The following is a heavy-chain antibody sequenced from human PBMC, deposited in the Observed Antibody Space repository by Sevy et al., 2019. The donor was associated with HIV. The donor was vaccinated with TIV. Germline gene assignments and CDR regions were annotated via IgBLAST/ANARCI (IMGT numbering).Heavy chain of an antibody. V-gene: IGHV3-11*06. CDR1: GFTFSDYY. CDR3: ARGSRGKYSSGWYIAFDI. D-gene: IGHD6-19*01. J-gene: IGHJ3*02. Sequence: GGSLRLSCAASGFTFSDYYMSWIRQAPGKGLEWVSYISSSSSYTNYADSVKGRFTISRDNAKNSLYLQMNSLRAEDTAVYYCARGSRGKYSSGWYIAFDIWGQGTMVTVSS. CDR2: ISSSSSYT.